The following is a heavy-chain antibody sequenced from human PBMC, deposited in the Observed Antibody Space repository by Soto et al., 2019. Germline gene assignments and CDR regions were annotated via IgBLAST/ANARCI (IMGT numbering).Heavy chain of an antibody. CDR3: AKDLRIRYYYVMDV. V-gene: IGHV3-30*18. CDR2: ISYDGSNK. D-gene: IGHD2-15*01. Sequence: PGGSLRLSCAASGFTFSSYGMHWVRQAPGKGLEWVAVISYDGSNKYYADSVKGRFTISRDNSKNTLYLQMNSLRAEDTAVYYCAKDLRIRYYYVMDVWGQGTKVTVSS. CDR1: GFTFSSYG. J-gene: IGHJ6*02.